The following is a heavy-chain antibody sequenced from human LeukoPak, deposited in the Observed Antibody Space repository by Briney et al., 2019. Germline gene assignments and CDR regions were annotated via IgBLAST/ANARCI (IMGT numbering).Heavy chain of an antibody. CDR1: GYTFTGYY. D-gene: IGHD3-3*01. CDR3: AVWKGYVDFWSGPFDY. J-gene: IGHJ4*02. Sequence: EASLKVSCKAYGYTFTGYYMHWVRQAPGQGLEWMGWINPNNGGTKYEQKFQGRVTMTRDTSISTGYMELSRLTSDNTAVYYCAVWKGYVDFWSGPFDYWGQGTLATVSS. CDR2: INPNNGGT. V-gene: IGHV1-2*02.